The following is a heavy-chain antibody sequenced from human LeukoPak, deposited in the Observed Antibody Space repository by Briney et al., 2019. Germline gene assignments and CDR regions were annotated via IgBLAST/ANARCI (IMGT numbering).Heavy chain of an antibody. CDR3: ARRALRYCSSTSCPAQYYGVDV. Sequence: GGSLRLSCAASGFIFSSYWMSWVRQAPGKGLEWVANIKEDGIEKYYVDSVKGRFTISRDNAKNSLYLQTNSLRAEDTAVYYCARRALRYCSSTSCPAQYYGVDVWGKGTTVTVSS. CDR2: IKEDGIEK. D-gene: IGHD2-2*01. CDR1: GFIFSSYW. V-gene: IGHV3-7*03. J-gene: IGHJ6*04.